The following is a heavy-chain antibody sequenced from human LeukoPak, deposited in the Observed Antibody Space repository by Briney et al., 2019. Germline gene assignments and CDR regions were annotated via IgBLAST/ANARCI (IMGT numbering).Heavy chain of an antibody. CDR2: MDYSGST. CDR1: GGSISSYY. J-gene: IGHJ4*02. CDR3: AGYGGDYTFDY. D-gene: IGHD4-17*01. Sequence: SETLSLTCTVSGGSISSYYWSWIRQPPGKGLEWIAYMDYSGSTFYNPPLKSRVSTSVDTSKNQFSLKVRSVTAADTAVYYCAGYGGDYTFDYWGQGTLVTVSS. V-gene: IGHV4-59*08.